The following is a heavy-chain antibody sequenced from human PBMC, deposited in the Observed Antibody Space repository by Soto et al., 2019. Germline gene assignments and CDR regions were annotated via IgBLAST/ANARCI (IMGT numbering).Heavy chain of an antibody. Sequence: GGSLRLSCAASGFTFSSYGMHWVRQAPGKGLEWVAVIWDDVSNRXXADSVKGXXTISRDNSKNTRYLQXSSLRAEDTCVYYCASGTVTGAVDIWGQGTMVTVSS. CDR3: ASGTVTGAVDI. CDR1: GFTFSSYG. D-gene: IGHD4-17*01. CDR2: IWDDVSNR. J-gene: IGHJ3*02. V-gene: IGHV3-33*01.